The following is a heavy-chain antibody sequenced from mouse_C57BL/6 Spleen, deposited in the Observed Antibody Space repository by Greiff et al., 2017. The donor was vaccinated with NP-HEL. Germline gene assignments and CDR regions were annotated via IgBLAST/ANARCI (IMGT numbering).Heavy chain of an antibody. CDR2: IDPSDSET. D-gene: IGHD1-1*01. Sequence: QVQLQQPGAELVRPGSSVKLSCKASGYTFTSYWMHWVKQRPIQGLEWIGNIDPSDSETHYNQKFKDKATLTVDKSSSTAYMQLSSLTSEDSAVYYCARKYYGSSYVIDYWGQGTTLTVSS. CDR1: GYTFTSYW. J-gene: IGHJ2*01. CDR3: ARKYYGSSYVIDY. V-gene: IGHV1-52*01.